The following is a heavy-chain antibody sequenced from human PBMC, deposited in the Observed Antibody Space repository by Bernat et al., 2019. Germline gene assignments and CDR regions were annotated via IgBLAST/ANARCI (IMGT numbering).Heavy chain of an antibody. V-gene: IGHV1-46*01. J-gene: IGHJ4*02. D-gene: IGHD5-18*01. CDR1: GYTFTSYY. CDR2: INPSGGST. CDR3: ARDLERGGYSYGYMGY. Sequence: QVQLVQSGAEVKKPGASVKVSCKASGYTFTSYYMHWVRQAPGQGLEWMGIINPSGGSTSYAQKFQGRVTITRDTSTSTVYMELSSLRSEDTAVYYCARDLERGGYSYGYMGYWGQGTLVTVSS.